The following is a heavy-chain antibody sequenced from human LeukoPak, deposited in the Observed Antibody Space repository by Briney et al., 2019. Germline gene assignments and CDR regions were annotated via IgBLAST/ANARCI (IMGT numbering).Heavy chain of an antibody. CDR2: IYPGDSDT. D-gene: IGHD3-10*01. CDR1: EYSFTNYW. J-gene: IGHJ1*01. CDR3: ATYAGSYSKYFQH. Sequence: GESLKISCKGSEYSFTNYWISWVRQMPGKGLEWMGIIYPGDSDTRYSPPFQGQVTISADKSISTAYLQWSSLKASDTAMYFCATYAGSYSKYFQHWGQGTLVTVSS. V-gene: IGHV5-51*01.